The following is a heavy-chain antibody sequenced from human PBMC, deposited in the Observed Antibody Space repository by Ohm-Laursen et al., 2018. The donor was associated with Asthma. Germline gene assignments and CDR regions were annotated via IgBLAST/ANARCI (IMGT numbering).Heavy chain of an antibody. J-gene: IGHJ4*02. Sequence: GTLSLTCPVSGGSISSYYWSWIRQPPGKGLEWIGYIYYSGSTNYNPSLKSRVTISVDTSKNQFSLKLSSVTAADTAVYYCARIRNDYGDYEFDYWGQGTPVTVSS. D-gene: IGHD4-17*01. CDR3: ARIRNDYGDYEFDY. CDR2: IYYSGST. CDR1: GGSISSYY. V-gene: IGHV4-59*01.